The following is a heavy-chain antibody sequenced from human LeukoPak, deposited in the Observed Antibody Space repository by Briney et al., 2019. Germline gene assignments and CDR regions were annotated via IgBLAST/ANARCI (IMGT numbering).Heavy chain of an antibody. V-gene: IGHV1-69*13. D-gene: IGHD3-22*01. J-gene: IGHJ4*02. CDR1: GGTFISYA. CDR2: IIPIFGTA. Sequence: GASVKVSCKASGGTFISYAISWVRQAPGQGLEWMGGIIPIFGTANYAQKFQGRVTITADESTSTAYMELSSLRSEDTAVYYCARDVSPYYYDSSGFKPYWGQGTLVTVSS. CDR3: ARDVSPYYYDSSGFKPY.